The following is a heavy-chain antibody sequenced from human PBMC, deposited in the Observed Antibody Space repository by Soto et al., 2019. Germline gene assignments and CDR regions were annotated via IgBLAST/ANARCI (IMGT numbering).Heavy chain of an antibody. CDR1: GGSFSGYY. V-gene: IGHV4-34*01. D-gene: IGHD3-22*01. CDR2: INHSGST. CDR3: ASRPGVDDSSGYYYVAKGSSVVY. Sequence: SETLSLTCAVYGGSFSGYYWSWIRQPPGKGLEWIGEINHSGSTNYNPSLKSRVTISVDTSKNQFSLKLSSVTAADTAVYYCASRPGVDDSSGYYYVAKGSSVVYWGQGTLVTVSS. J-gene: IGHJ4*02.